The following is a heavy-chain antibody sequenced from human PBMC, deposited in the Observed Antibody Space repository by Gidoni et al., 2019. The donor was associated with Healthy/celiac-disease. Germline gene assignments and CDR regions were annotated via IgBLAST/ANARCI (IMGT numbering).Heavy chain of an antibody. CDR2: IIPIFGTA. CDR3: AREWFGELEFSHDYYYGRDV. D-gene: IGHD3-10*01. CDR1: GGTFSSYA. V-gene: IGHV1-69*01. Sequence: QVQLVQSGAEVKKPGSSVKVSCKASGGTFSSYAISRVRQAHGQGLEWMGGIIPIFGTANYAQKVQGRVTITADESTSTAYMELSSLRSEDTAVYYCAREWFGELEFSHDYYYGRDVWGQGTTVTVSS. J-gene: IGHJ6*02.